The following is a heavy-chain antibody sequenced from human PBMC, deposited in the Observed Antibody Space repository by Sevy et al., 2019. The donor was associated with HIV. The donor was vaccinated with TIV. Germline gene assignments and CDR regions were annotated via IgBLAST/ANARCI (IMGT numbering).Heavy chain of an antibody. V-gene: IGHV4-59*01. CDR1: AGSLSPDY. CDR2: IHYSGVT. D-gene: IGHD3-3*01. Sequence: SETLSLICTVSAGSLSPDYWSWIRQPPGKGLEWIGYIHYSGVTKYNSSLKSRVTISVDTSKNQFSLKLNSVTAADSAVYYCTRQYMEAFDIWGQGTMVTVSS. CDR3: TRQYMEAFDI. J-gene: IGHJ3*02.